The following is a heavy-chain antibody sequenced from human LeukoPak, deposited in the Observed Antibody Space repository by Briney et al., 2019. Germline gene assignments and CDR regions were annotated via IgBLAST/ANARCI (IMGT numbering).Heavy chain of an antibody. J-gene: IGHJ5*02. CDR3: ARHFSAIAARPRWFDP. CDR1: RGSFSGYY. CDR2: IYYSGST. D-gene: IGHD6-6*01. Sequence: SETLSLTCAVYRGSFSGYYWSWIRQPPGKGLEWIGSIYYSGSTYYNPSLKSRVTISVDTSKNQFSLKLSSVTAADTAVYYCARHFSAIAARPRWFDPWGQGTLVTVSS. V-gene: IGHV4-34*01.